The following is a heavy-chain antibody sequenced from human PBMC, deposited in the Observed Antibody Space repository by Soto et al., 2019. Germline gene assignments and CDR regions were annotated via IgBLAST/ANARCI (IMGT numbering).Heavy chain of an antibody. J-gene: IGHJ4*02. V-gene: IGHV4-4*07. D-gene: IGHD6-13*01. Sequence: SETLSLTCTVSGGSISSDYWSWIRQPAGKGLEWIGRIYTSENTHYNPSLRSRVSMSLDTSKNQLSLNLSSVTAADTAVYYCARGVGRSSWTSFGSWGQGTLVTVSS. CDR1: GGSISSDY. CDR3: ARGVGRSSWTSFGS. CDR2: IYTSENT.